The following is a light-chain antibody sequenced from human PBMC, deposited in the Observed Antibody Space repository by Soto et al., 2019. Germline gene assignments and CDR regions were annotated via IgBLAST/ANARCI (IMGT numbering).Light chain of an antibody. CDR1: QSISSW. CDR2: DAS. J-gene: IGKJ5*01. Sequence: DIQITQSPSTLSASLGDRFTMTCRASQSISSWLAWYQQKPGKAPKLLIYDASSLESGVPSRFSGSGSGTEFTLTISSLQPDDFATYYCQQYNSYLYTFGQGTRLEIK. CDR3: QQYNSYLYT. V-gene: IGKV1-5*01.